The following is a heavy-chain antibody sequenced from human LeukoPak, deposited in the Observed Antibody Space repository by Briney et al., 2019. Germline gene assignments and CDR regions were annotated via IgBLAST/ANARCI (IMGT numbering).Heavy chain of an antibody. V-gene: IGHV4-39*01. J-gene: IGHJ4*02. CDR1: GGSISNSGYL. Sequence: SETLPLTCTVFGGSISNSGYLWGWIRQPPGKGLELIGNIHYSGSTYYNPSLKSRVTLSVDTSKNQFSLKLTSVTAADTAMYYCLRSHGAYWGQGTRVTVSS. CDR3: LRSHGAY. CDR2: IHYSGST. D-gene: IGHD3-10*01.